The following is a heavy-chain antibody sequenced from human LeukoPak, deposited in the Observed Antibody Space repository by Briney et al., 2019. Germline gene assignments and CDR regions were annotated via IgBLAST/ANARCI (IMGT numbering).Heavy chain of an antibody. CDR1: GFTFGSYA. CDR3: ARVDDFTYDF. Sequence: GGSLRLSCAASGFTFGSYAMHWVRQAPGKGLEYVSAVTNDGGTTFYANSVKGRFTISRDNSKNTLFLQMGSLRPEDMAVYYCARVDDFTYDFWGQGTLVTVSS. CDR2: VTNDGGTT. D-gene: IGHD2-2*03. V-gene: IGHV3-64*01. J-gene: IGHJ4*02.